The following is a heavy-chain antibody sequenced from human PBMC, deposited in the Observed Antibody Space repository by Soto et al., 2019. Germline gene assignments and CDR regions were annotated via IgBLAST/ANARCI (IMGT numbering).Heavy chain of an antibody. D-gene: IGHD2-8*02. CDR2: IKQDGSDK. CDR3: ARFTDGLVAFDL. Sequence: GGSLRLSCAASGFTFSSYWMSWVRQAPGKGLEWVANIKQDGSDKYYVDSVKGRFTISRYNAKNSLYLQMNSLRAEATAVYYCARFTDGLVAFDLWGQGTMVTVSS. CDR1: GFTFSSYW. V-gene: IGHV3-7*01. J-gene: IGHJ3*01.